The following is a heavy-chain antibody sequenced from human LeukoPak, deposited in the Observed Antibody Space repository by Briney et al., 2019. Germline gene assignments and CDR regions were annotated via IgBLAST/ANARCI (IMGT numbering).Heavy chain of an antibody. Sequence: SETLSLTCAVYGGSFSGYYWSWIRQPPGKGLEWIGEINHSGSTNYNPSLKSRVTISVDTSKNQFSLKLSSVTAADTAVYYCASIPWSYYDYWGQGTLVTVSS. CDR2: INHSGST. CDR1: GGSFSGYY. CDR3: ASIPWSYYDY. D-gene: IGHD3-3*01. V-gene: IGHV4-34*01. J-gene: IGHJ4*02.